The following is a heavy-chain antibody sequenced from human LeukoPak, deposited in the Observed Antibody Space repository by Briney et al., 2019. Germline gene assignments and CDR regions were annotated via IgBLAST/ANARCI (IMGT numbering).Heavy chain of an antibody. V-gene: IGHV3-74*01. CDR3: AARFRDGLDI. Sequence: GGSLRLSCAASGFPFSTSWVHWVRQAPGKGLLWVSRISSDGGTTEYADSVKGRFAISRDNAKNILYLQMNSLRAEDTAVYYCAARFRDGLDIWGQGTMVTVSS. CDR1: GFPFSTSW. J-gene: IGHJ3*02. CDR2: ISSDGGTT.